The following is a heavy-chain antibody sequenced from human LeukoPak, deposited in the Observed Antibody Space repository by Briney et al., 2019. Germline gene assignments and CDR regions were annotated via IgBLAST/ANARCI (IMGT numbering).Heavy chain of an antibody. CDR1: GGSMSRGLYS. V-gene: IGHV4-30-2*01. CDR3: ARDNDGSGNQGSAFDI. J-gene: IGHJ3*02. CDR2: FYNSGTA. D-gene: IGHD3-10*01. Sequence: SQTLSLTCAVSGGSMSRGLYSWSWLRQPPGKGLECLGYFYNSGTAYYNPSLRSRATMSVDPSKSQFSLRLSSVTAADTAVYYCARDNDGSGNQGSAFDIWGQGTMVTVSS.